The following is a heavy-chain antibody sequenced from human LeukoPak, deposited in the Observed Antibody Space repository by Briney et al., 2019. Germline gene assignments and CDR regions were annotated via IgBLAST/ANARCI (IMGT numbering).Heavy chain of an antibody. Sequence: SETLSLTCTVSGGSISSSSYYWGWIRQPPGKGLEWIGSIYYSGSTYYNPSLKSRVTISVDTSKNQFSLKLSSVTAADTAVYYCARHGGFSELILLYYDYWGQGTLVTVSS. D-gene: IGHD3/OR15-3a*01. J-gene: IGHJ4*02. CDR2: IYYSGST. V-gene: IGHV4-39*01. CDR3: ARHGGFSELILLYYDY. CDR1: GGSISSSSYY.